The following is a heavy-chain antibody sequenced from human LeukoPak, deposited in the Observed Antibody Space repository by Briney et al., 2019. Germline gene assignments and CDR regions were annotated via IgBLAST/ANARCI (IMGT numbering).Heavy chain of an antibody. V-gene: IGHV3-30*02. Sequence: GGSLRLSCTASRSTFSSYWMHWVRQAPGKGLEWVAFIRYDGSNKYYADSVKGRFTISRDNSKNTLYLQMNSLRAEDTAVYYCAKDTGYSSSWYGEYFQHWGQGTLVTVSS. CDR1: RSTFSSYW. J-gene: IGHJ1*01. CDR3: AKDTGYSSSWYGEYFQH. CDR2: IRYDGSNK. D-gene: IGHD6-13*01.